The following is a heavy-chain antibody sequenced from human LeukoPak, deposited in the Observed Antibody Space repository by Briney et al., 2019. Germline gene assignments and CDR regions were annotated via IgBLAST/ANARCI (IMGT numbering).Heavy chain of an antibody. Sequence: GGSLRLSCAASGFSFGDYDMGWVRQAPGKGLEWLCFIRSKTYAGTTEYAASVKGRVTMSRDDSKSIAYLQMNSLKTEDTAVYYCARGPRYYESSGYDYWGQGTLVTVSS. CDR2: IRSKTYAGTT. CDR1: GFSFGDYD. D-gene: IGHD3-22*01. CDR3: ARGPRYYESSGYDY. V-gene: IGHV3-49*04. J-gene: IGHJ4*02.